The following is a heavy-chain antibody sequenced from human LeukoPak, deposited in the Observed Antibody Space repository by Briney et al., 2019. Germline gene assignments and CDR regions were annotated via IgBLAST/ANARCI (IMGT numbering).Heavy chain of an antibody. Sequence: ASVKVSCKASGYTFTSYYMHWVRQAPGQGLEWMGRINPNSGGTNYAQKFQGRVTMTRDTSISTAYMELSRLRSDDTAVYYCAREGYSSSWSDNWFDPWGQGTLVTVSS. V-gene: IGHV1-2*06. D-gene: IGHD6-13*01. CDR1: GYTFTSYY. J-gene: IGHJ5*02. CDR2: INPNSGGT. CDR3: AREGYSSSWSDNWFDP.